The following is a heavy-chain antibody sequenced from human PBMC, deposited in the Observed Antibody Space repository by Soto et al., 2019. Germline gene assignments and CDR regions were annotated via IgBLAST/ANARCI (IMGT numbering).Heavy chain of an antibody. CDR2: IIPIFSTA. D-gene: IGHD5-18*01. Sequence: GASVKVSCKASGGTFSSYAISWVRQAPGQGLEWMGGIIPIFSTANYAQKFQGRVTITADISIATAYMELNSLTSEDTAIYDCARMDSFGSLNWFDPWGQGTLVTVSS. CDR3: ARMDSFGSLNWFDP. CDR1: GGTFSSYA. J-gene: IGHJ5*02. V-gene: IGHV1-69*06.